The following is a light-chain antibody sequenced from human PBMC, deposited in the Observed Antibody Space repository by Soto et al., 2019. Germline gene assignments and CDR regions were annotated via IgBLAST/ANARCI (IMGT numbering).Light chain of an antibody. V-gene: IGLV1-44*01. CDR1: RSNIGSHT. CDR2: GNN. J-gene: IGLJ2*01. CDR3: AAWDDSLNGHGV. Sequence: QSVLTQPPSASGTPGQRVTISCSGSRSNIGSHTVNWYQQLPGTAPKLLIYGNNERPSGVPDRFSGSKSGTSASLAISGLQSEDEADYYCAAWDDSLNGHGVFGGGTKLTVL.